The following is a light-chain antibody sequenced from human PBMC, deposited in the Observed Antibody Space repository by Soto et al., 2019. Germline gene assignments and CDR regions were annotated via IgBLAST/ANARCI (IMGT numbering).Light chain of an antibody. J-gene: IGLJ1*01. Sequence: QSVLTQPPAASGTPGQRVTISCSGSRSNIGRNYVYWYQHIPGTAPKLLIQTNNERPSGVPDPFSGSKSVTSASLAISGLQSEDEADYNCAAWDDSLNGHVFGTGTKVTVL. V-gene: IGLV1-47*01. CDR3: AAWDDSLNGHV. CDR2: TNN. CDR1: RSNIGRNY.